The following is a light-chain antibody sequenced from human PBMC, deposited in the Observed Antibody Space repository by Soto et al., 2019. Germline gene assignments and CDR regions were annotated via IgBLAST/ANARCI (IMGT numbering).Light chain of an antibody. V-gene: IGLV7-43*01. CDR2: NTY. CDR1: SGAVTSTYY. J-gene: IGLJ3*02. Sequence: QAVVTQEPSLTVSPGGTVTLTCASSSGAVTSTYYANWFQQKPGQAPRALIYNTYNKHSGTPARFSGSLLGGKAALTLSSVQPDDEADYYCLFFSVDVWLFGGGTKVTVL. CDR3: LFFSVDVWL.